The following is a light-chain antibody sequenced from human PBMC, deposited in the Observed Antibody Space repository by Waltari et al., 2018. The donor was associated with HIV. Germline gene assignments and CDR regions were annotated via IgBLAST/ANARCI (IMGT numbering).Light chain of an antibody. CDR2: GNN. J-gene: IGLJ2*01. Sequence: QSELTQPPSVSAAPGQRVTISCTGSSSNIGAGYDMHWYQQLPRAAPKLLLYGNNKRPSGVPDRFSGSKSGTSASLVITGLQTEDEADYYCQSYDSSLSGVAFGGGTKLTVL. CDR1: SSNIGAGYD. V-gene: IGLV1-40*01. CDR3: QSYDSSLSGVA.